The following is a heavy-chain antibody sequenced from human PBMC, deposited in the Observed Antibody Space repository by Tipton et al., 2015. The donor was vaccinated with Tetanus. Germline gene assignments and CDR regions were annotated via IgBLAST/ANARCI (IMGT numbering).Heavy chain of an antibody. CDR3: ARGMGSGWAYYYYGMDV. D-gene: IGHD6-19*01. Sequence: TLSLTCTVSGGSISSSSYYWGWIRQPPGKGLEWIGSIYYSGSTYHNPSLKSRVTISVDTSKNQFSLKLSSVTAADTAVYYCARGMGSGWAYYYYGMDVWGQGTTVTVSS. V-gene: IGHV4-39*01. J-gene: IGHJ6*02. CDR2: IYYSGST. CDR1: GGSISSSSYY.